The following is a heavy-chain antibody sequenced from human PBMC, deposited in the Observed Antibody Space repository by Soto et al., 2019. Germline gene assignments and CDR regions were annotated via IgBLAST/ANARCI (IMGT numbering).Heavy chain of an antibody. J-gene: IGHJ5*01. D-gene: IGHD2-21*01. CDR3: ARSDGYNFNWLDS. Sequence: ASVKVSCKASGYTFATYDINWVRQAPGQGLEWMGWMNPNSGNTGYAQKFQGRLTMTRDTALSVAHMELSSLRNEDTAVYYCARSDGYNFNWLDSWGQGILVTVSS. V-gene: IGHV1-8*01. CDR1: GYTFATYD. CDR2: MNPNSGNT.